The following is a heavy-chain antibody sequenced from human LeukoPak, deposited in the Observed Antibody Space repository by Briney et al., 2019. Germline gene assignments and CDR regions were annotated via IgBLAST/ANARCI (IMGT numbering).Heavy chain of an antibody. J-gene: IGHJ4*02. D-gene: IGHD4-11*01. CDR3: ARGRLPKYYFDS. CDR1: GFTFSTYA. Sequence: GGSLRLSCAASGFTFSTYAISWVRQAPGKGLEWVSGVSGSGDNTYYADSVKGRFTVSRDNSKSTVYLQMNSLRVDDTAVYYCARGRLPKYYFDSWGQGTLVTVSS. V-gene: IGHV3-23*01. CDR2: VSGSGDNT.